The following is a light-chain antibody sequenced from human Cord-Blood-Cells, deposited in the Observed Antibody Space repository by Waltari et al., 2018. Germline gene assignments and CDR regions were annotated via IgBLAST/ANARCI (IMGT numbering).Light chain of an antibody. J-gene: IGKJ2*01. CDR3: QQYDNLPYT. Sequence: DIQMTQSPSPLSASVGDRVTITCQASQDISNYLNWYQQKPGKAPKLLIYDASNLETGVPSMFSGSGSGTDFTFTISSLQPEDIATYYCQQYDNLPYTFGQGTKLEIK. V-gene: IGKV1-33*01. CDR2: DAS. CDR1: QDISNY.